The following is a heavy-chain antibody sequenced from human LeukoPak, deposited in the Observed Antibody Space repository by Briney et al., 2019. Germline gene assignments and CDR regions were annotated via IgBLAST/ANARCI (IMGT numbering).Heavy chain of an antibody. CDR1: GFTFSSYS. V-gene: IGHV3-21*01. D-gene: IGHD3-9*01. CDR2: ISSSSSYI. CDR3: ARGSGYDILTGYYGGAYYYYGMDV. Sequence: GSLRLSCAASGFTFSSYSMNWVRQAPGKGLEWVSSISSSSSYIYYADSVKGRFTISRDNAKNSLYLQMNSLRAEDTAVYYCARGSGYDILTGYYGGAYYYYGMDVWGQGTTVTVSS. J-gene: IGHJ6*02.